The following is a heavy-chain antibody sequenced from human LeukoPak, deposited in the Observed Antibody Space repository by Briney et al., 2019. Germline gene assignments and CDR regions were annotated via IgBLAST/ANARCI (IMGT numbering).Heavy chain of an antibody. CDR3: ATWAGAAADFSGPFDY. V-gene: IGHV3-48*01. CDR1: GFAFSSHG. CDR2: VSTTSAV. J-gene: IGHJ4*02. Sequence: GGSLRLSCAASGFAFSSHGMNWVRQAPGKGLEWASYVSTTSAVYYADSVKGRFTISRDNAKNSLYLQMNSLRAEDTSVYYCATWAGAAADFSGPFDYWGQGTLVTVSS. D-gene: IGHD6-13*01.